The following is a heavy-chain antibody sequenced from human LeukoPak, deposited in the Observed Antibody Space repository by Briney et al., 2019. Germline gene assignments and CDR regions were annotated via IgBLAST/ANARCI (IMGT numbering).Heavy chain of an antibody. J-gene: IGHJ5*02. V-gene: IGHV1-46*01. D-gene: IGHD1-26*01. CDR1: GYTFTSYG. Sequence: GASVKVSCQASGYTFTSYGISWVRQAPGQGLEWMGIINPSGGSTSYAQKFQGRVTMTRDMSTSTVYMELSSLRSEDTAVYYCARGHSGSYYGYNWFDPWGQGTLVTVSS. CDR2: INPSGGST. CDR3: ARGHSGSYYGYNWFDP.